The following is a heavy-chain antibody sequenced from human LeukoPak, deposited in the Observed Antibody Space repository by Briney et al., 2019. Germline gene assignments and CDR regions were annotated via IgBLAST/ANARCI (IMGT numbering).Heavy chain of an antibody. J-gene: IGHJ5*02. CDR1: GGSISGYH. D-gene: IGHD2-15*01. CDR2: IYYTGIA. CDR3: ARKTYCSGGRCYGENWFDP. Sequence: SETLSLTCTVTGGSISGYHWNWIRQSPGKGLEWLANIYYTGIADYNPSLKSRVTTSVDTSKNEISLILSSVTAADTAVYYCARKTYCSGGRCYGENWFDPWGQGTLVTVSS. V-gene: IGHV4-59*08.